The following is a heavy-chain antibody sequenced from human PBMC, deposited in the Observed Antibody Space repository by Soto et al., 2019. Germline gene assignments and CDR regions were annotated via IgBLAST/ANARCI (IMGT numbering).Heavy chain of an antibody. V-gene: IGHV3-48*03. CDR3: ARVRQLSADY. D-gene: IGHD1-1*01. CDR1: GFTFSSFE. J-gene: IGHJ4*02. CDR2: ISSSGRTI. Sequence: GGSLRLSCAASGFTFSSFEMKWVRQAPGKGLEWISYISSSGRTIHYADSVKGRFTISRDNAKNSLYLQMSNLRTDDTATYYCARVRQLSADYWGQGALVTV.